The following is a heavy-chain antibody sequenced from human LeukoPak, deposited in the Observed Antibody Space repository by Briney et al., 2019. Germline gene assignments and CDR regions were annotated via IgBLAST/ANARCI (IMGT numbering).Heavy chain of an antibody. CDR2: LLYNGNT. V-gene: IGHV4-39*01. Sequence: PSETLSLTCTVAGGSISSDVHYWDWIRQAPGKGLEWIGSLLYNGNTWYNPSLESRVTISIDTSKNQFSLNLSSVAAADTAVYYCARRYGFPRGKFFDYWGQGTLVTVSS. CDR1: GGSISSDVHY. CDR3: ARRYGFPRGKFFDY. D-gene: IGHD1-14*01. J-gene: IGHJ4*02.